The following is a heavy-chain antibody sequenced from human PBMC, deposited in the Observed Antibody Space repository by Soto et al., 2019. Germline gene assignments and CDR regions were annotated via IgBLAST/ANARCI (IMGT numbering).Heavy chain of an antibody. V-gene: IGHV1-2*02. CDR1: GFTFTGYY. Sequence: QVQLVQSGAEVKKPGASVKVSCKASGFTFTGYYMHWVRQAPGQGLEWMGWINPNSGYTNYAQKFQGRVTMTRDTSISTAYMELSRLRSDDTAVYYCAIVVAGTGGYFDYWGQGTLVTVSS. J-gene: IGHJ4*02. CDR2: INPNSGYT. D-gene: IGHD6-19*01. CDR3: AIVVAGTGGYFDY.